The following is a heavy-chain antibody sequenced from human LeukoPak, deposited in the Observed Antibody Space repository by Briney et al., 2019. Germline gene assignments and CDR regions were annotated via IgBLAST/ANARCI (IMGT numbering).Heavy chain of an antibody. V-gene: IGHV1-18*01. J-gene: IGHJ4*02. CDR1: GYTFTSYG. Sequence: ASVKVSCKASGYTFTSYGISWVRQAPGQGLEWMGWISAYNGNTNYAQKLQGRVTMTTDTSTSTAYMELRSLRSDDTAVYYCARKYGGYSYVYFDYWGQGTLVTVSS. CDR3: ARKYGGYSYVYFDY. D-gene: IGHD5-18*01. CDR2: ISAYNGNT.